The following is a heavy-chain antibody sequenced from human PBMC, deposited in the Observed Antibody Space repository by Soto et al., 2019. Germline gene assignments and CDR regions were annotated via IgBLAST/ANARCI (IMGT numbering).Heavy chain of an antibody. J-gene: IGHJ6*02. V-gene: IGHV1-3*01. Sequence: ASVKVSCKASGYTFTSYAMHWVRQAPGQRLEWMGWINAGNGNTKYSQKFQGRVTITRDTSASTAYMELSSLRSEDTAVYYCERDQGRYFDSYGMDVWGQGTTVTVSS. CDR1: GYTFTSYA. CDR3: ERDQGRYFDSYGMDV. CDR2: INAGNGNT. D-gene: IGHD3-9*01.